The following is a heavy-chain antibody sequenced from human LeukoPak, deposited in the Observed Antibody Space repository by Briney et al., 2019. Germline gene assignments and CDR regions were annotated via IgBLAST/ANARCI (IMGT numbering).Heavy chain of an antibody. CDR2: ISYDSSNI. Sequence: GGSLRLSCAASGFTFSTSSMNWVRQAPGKGLEWVSYISYDSSNIFYADSVRGRFTSSRDNADNSVYLQMNNLRAEDAAVYYCTRDFWDFGLYDSPNCDWGQGTLVTVSS. V-gene: IGHV3-48*04. CDR3: TRDFWDFGLYDSPNCD. CDR1: GFTFSTSS. D-gene: IGHD3-22*01. J-gene: IGHJ1*01.